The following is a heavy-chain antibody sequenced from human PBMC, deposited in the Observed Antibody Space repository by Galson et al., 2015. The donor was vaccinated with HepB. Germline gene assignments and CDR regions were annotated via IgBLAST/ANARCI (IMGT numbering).Heavy chain of an antibody. CDR2: ISSSGSTI. J-gene: IGHJ6*02. Sequence: SLRLSCAAPGFTFSSYEMNWVRQAPGKGLEWVSYISSSGSTIYYADSVKGRFTISRDNAKNSLYLQMNSLRAEDTAVYYCARDSGYSMDVWGQGTTVTVSS. CDR1: GFTFSSYE. D-gene: IGHD3-10*01. V-gene: IGHV3-48*03. CDR3: ARDSGYSMDV.